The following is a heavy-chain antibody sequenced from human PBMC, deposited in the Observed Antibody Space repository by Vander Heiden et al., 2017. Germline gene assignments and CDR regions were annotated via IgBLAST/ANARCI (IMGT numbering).Heavy chain of an antibody. CDR2: INWHGGST. CDR1: GFTFDDYG. CDR3: VRDFFQLQSP. Sequence: VQLVEYGGGVVRPGGSLRLSCAAAGFTFDDYGMSWFRQAPGKGLEWVSGINWHGGSTGYSDSVKGRFTISRLYAKNSLYLKINSLRAEDTGFYCCVRDFFQLQSPWGQGTLITVSS. V-gene: IGHV3-20*04. J-gene: IGHJ5*02. D-gene: IGHD2-2*01.